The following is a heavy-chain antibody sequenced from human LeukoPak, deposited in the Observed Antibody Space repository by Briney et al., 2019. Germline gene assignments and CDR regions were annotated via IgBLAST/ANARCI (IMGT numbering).Heavy chain of an antibody. D-gene: IGHD6-19*01. CDR3: AKDITVAGSLFDY. CDR2: ISGSGGST. CDR1: GFTFSSYA. Sequence: PGGSLRLSCAASGFTFSSYAMSWVRQAPGKGLEWVSSISGSGGSTYYADSVKGRFTISRDSSKNMLYLQMNSLRAEDTAVYYCAKDITVAGSLFDYWGQGTLVTVSS. V-gene: IGHV3-23*01. J-gene: IGHJ4*02.